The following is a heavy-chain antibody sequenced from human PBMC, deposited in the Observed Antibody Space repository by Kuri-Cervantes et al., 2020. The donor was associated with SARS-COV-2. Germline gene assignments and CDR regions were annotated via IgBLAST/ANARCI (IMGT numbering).Heavy chain of an antibody. J-gene: IGHJ6*03. Sequence: GGSLRLSCAASGXXXSSYSXNWVRQAPGKGLEWVSSISSTSSYXYXADSVKGRXTISRDNAKNSLYLQMSSLRAEDTAVYYCAXDCSSPYKYXXYYYMDVWGKGTTVTDSS. CDR1: GXXXSSYS. CDR2: ISSTSSYX. V-gene: IGHV3-21*01. CDR3: AXDCSSPYKYXXYYYMDV. D-gene: IGHD6-13*01.